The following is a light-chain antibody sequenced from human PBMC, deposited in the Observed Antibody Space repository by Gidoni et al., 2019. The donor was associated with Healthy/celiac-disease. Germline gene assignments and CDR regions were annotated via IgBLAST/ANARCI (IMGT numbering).Light chain of an antibody. CDR3: QQYDNLLLLT. V-gene: IGKV1-33*01. CDR2: DAS. CDR1: QDISNY. J-gene: IGKJ4*01. Sequence: DIQMTQSPSSLSASVGDRVTITCQASQDISNYLNWYQQKPGKAPKLLIYDASNLETGVPSRFSGSGSGTDFTFTISSLQPEDIATYYCQQYDNLLLLTCGGGTKVEIK.